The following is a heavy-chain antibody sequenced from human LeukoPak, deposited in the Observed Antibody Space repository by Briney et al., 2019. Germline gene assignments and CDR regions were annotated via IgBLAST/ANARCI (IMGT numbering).Heavy chain of an antibody. CDR1: GFTFSSYS. Sequence: PGGSLRLSCAASGFTFSSYSMNWVRQAPGKGLEWVSYISSSSSTIYYADSLKGRFTISRDNAKNSLYLQMNSLRAEDTAVYYCARVGDDYKLSCWGQGTLVTVSS. CDR3: ARVGDDYKLSC. CDR2: ISSSSSTI. D-gene: IGHD5-24*01. V-gene: IGHV3-48*01. J-gene: IGHJ4*02.